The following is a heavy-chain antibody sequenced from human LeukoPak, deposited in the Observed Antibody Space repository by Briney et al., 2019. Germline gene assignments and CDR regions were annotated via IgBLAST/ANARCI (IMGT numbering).Heavy chain of an antibody. CDR3: AKDGDFYYFDY. D-gene: IGHD3-3*01. J-gene: IGHJ4*02. V-gene: IGHV3-7*03. Sequence: GGSLRLSCAASGFTFSNYCMSWVRQAQGKGLEWVANINQTGSEKYYVASVKGRFTISRDNAKNSLFLQMNSLRAEDTAVYYCAKDGDFYYFDYWGQGTLVTVSS. CDR1: GFTFSNYC. CDR2: INQTGSEK.